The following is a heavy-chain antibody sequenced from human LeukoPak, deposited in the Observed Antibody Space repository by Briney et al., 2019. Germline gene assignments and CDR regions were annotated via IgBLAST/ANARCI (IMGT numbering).Heavy chain of an antibody. CDR2: INPNSGDT. CDR1: GYTFTGYY. V-gene: IGHV1-2*02. Sequence: GATVKVSCKASGYTFTGYYMHWVRQAPGQGLEWMGWINPNSGDTNYSQKFQGRVSMTRDTSINTAYMELSRLTSDDTAVYYCARAQGDSSYYFDYWGQGTLVTVSS. J-gene: IGHJ4*02. CDR3: ARAQGDSSYYFDY. D-gene: IGHD2-21*02.